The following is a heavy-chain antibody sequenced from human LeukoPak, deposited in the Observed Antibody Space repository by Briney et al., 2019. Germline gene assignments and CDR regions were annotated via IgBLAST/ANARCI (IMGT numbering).Heavy chain of an antibody. J-gene: IGHJ5*02. CDR1: GGSISSGGYS. CDR2: IYQSGST. V-gene: IGHV4-30-2*01. CDR3: ARGSTGTNWFDP. D-gene: IGHD1-14*01. Sequence: SETLSLTCAVSGGSISSGGYSWSWIRQPPGKGLEWIGYIYQSGSTYYNPSLKSRVTISVDRSKNQFSLMLISVTAADTAVYYCARGSTGTNWFDPWGQGTLDTVSS.